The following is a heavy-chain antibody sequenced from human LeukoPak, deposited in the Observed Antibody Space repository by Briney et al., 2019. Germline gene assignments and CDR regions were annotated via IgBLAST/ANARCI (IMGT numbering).Heavy chain of an antibody. CDR2: ISNTGSST. V-gene: IGHV3-64*01. D-gene: IGHD5-18*01. CDR3: TRIFASYGPDY. J-gene: IGHJ4*02. CDR1: GFTFSNYA. Sequence: GGSLRLSCVASGFTFSNYAMHWVRQAPRKGLEHVSAISNTGSSTYYSSSLQGRFTISRDNSKNTLYLQMGSLRAEDMAVYYCTRIFASYGPDYWGQGTLVTVSS.